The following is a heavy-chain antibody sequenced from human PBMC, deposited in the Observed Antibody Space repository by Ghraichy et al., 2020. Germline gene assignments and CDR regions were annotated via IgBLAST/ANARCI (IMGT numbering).Heavy chain of an antibody. J-gene: IGHJ4*02. CDR2: ISGSGGST. V-gene: IGHV3-23*01. CDR3: AKDTDYGDYVWGHKNLAVSFDY. Sequence: GGSLRLSCAASGFTFSSYAMSWVRQAPGKGLEWVSAISGSGGSTYYADSVKGRFTISRDNSKNTLYLQMNSLRAEDTAVYYCAKDTDYGDYVWGHKNLAVSFDYWGQGTLVTVSS. CDR1: GFTFSSYA. D-gene: IGHD4-17*01.